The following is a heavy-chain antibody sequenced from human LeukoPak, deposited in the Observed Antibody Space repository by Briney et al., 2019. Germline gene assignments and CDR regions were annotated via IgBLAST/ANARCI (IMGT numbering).Heavy chain of an antibody. CDR2: IYYSGST. CDR3: ARGNTPHYYRSGSLRNYYYYYMDV. J-gene: IGHJ6*03. Sequence: SETLSLTCTVSGGSISSSSYYWGWIRQPPGKGLEWIGGIYYSGSTYYNPSLKSRVTISVDTSKNQFSLKLSSVTAADTAVYYCARGNTPHYYRSGSLRNYYYYYMDVWGKGTTVTVSS. V-gene: IGHV4-39*01. D-gene: IGHD3-10*01. CDR1: GGSISSSSYY.